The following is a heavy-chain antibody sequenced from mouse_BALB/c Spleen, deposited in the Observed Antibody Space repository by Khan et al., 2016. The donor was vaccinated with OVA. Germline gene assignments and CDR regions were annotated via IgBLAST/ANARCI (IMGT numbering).Heavy chain of an antibody. J-gene: IGHJ2*01. V-gene: IGHV3-2*02. CDR2: ISYRGNT. CDR1: GYSITTDYA. Sequence: VQLVQSGPGLVKPSQSLSLTCTVTGYSITTDYAWNWIRQFPGNKLEWMGYISYRGNTNSNPSLKSRISITRDTSKNQFFLQLNSVTTEDTATYYCARVYGGDFDYWGQGTTLTVSS. CDR3: ARVYGGDFDY. D-gene: IGHD2-10*02.